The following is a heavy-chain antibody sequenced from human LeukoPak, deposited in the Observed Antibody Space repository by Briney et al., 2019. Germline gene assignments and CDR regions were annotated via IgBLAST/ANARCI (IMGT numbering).Heavy chain of an antibody. CDR3: ARDGFFGGRVDTFDI. V-gene: IGHV3-74*01. CDR1: GLTFSSYW. CDR2: INNDGSST. D-gene: IGHD3-3*01. J-gene: IGHJ3*02. Sequence: PGGSLRLSCAASGLTFSSYWMHWVRQAPGKGLVWVSRINNDGSSTHYADSVKGRFAISGDNAKNTLCLQMDSLRAEDTAVYYCARDGFFGGRVDTFDIWGQGTMVTVSS.